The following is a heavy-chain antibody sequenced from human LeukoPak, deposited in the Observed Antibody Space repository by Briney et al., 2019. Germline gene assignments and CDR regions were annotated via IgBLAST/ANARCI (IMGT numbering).Heavy chain of an antibody. D-gene: IGHD2-2*01. CDR2: IYWNDDK. CDR1: GFSLSTSGVG. V-gene: IGHV2-5*01. CDR3: AHSTAGYCSSTSCLNWFDP. Sequence: ESGPTLVKPTQTLTLTCTFSGFSLSTSGVGVGWIGQAPGKALEWLPLIYWNDDKRHTPSLKTRLTITNDTANNQVVLTMTNMNPVDTATYYCAHSTAGYCSSTSCLNWFDPWGQGTLVTVSS. J-gene: IGHJ5*02.